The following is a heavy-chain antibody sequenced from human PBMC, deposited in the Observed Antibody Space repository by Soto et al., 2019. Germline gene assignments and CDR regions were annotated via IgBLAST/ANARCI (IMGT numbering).Heavy chain of an antibody. D-gene: IGHD4-17*01. J-gene: IGHJ4*02. Sequence: SETLSLTCTVSGGSISSYYWSWIRQPAGKGLEWIGRIYTSGSTNYNPSLKSRVTMSVDTSKNQFSLKLSSVTAADTAVYYCARELSYITVYGGAYYFDYWGQGTLVTGS. CDR2: IYTSGST. CDR1: GGSISSYY. CDR3: ARELSYITVYGGAYYFDY. V-gene: IGHV4-4*07.